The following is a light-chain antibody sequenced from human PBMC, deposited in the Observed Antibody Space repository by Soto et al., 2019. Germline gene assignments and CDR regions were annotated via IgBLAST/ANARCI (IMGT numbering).Light chain of an antibody. CDR2: DVS. J-gene: IGLJ1*01. Sequence: QSALTQPASVSGSPGQSITISCTGTSSDVGGYNYVSWYQQHPGKAPKLMIDDVSNRPSGVSNRFSCSKSGNTASLTISGIQSEDEADYYCSSYPSSTTSSFGTGTKLTVL. V-gene: IGLV2-14*03. CDR1: SSDVGGYNY. CDR3: SSYPSSTTSS.